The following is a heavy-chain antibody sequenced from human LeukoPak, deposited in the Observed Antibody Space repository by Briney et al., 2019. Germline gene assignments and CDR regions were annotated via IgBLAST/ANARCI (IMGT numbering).Heavy chain of an antibody. D-gene: IGHD4-17*01. V-gene: IGHV4-30-4*01. J-gene: IGHJ5*02. CDR3: AREALRPSRWFDP. Sequence: PSENLSLTCTVSGGSISSGDYYWSWIRQPPGKGLEWIGYIYYSGSTYYNPSLKSRVTISVDTSNNQFSLKLSSVTAADTAVYYCAREALRPSRWFDPWGQGTLVTVSS. CDR2: IYYSGST. CDR1: GGSISSGDYY.